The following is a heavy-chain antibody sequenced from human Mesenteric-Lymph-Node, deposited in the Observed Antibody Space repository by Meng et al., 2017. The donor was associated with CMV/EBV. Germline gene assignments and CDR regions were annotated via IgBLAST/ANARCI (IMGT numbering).Heavy chain of an antibody. V-gene: IGHV4-61*01. J-gene: IGHJ4*02. CDR3: ARGRAGSGNIFDY. Sequence: VSGGSVSSGSYYWSWIRQPPGKGLEWIGYIYYSGSTNYNPSLKSRVTISVDTSKNQFSLKLSSVTAADTAVYYCARGRAGSGNIFDYWGQGTLVTVSS. D-gene: IGHD3-10*01. CDR1: GGSVSSGSYY. CDR2: IYYSGST.